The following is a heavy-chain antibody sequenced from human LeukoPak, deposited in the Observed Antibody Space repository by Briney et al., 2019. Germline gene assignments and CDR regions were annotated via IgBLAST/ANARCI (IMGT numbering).Heavy chain of an antibody. V-gene: IGHV3-21*01. CDR3: ASGARSIDY. D-gene: IGHD2/OR15-2a*01. CDR1: GFTFSSDA. Sequence: GGSLRLSCAAYGFTFSSDAMGWVRQAPGKGLEWVSSISSSGSYIYYAGSVKGRFTISRDNAKNSLYLQMNSLRAEDTAVHDCASGARSIDYWGQGTLVTVSS. CDR2: ISSSGSYI. J-gene: IGHJ4*02.